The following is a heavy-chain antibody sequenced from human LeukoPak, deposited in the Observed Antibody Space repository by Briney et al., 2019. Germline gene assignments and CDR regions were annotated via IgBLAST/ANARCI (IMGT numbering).Heavy chain of an antibody. CDR3: ARVGAPRGPFDY. CDR2: IWYDGSNK. D-gene: IGHD1-26*01. V-gene: IGHV3-33*01. J-gene: IGHJ4*02. CDR1: GFTFSSYG. Sequence: GRTLRLSCAASGFTFSSYGMHWVRQAPGKGLEWVAVIWYDGSNKYYADSVKGRFTISRDNSKNTLYLQMNSLRAEDTAVYYCARVGAPRGPFDYWGQGTLVTVSS.